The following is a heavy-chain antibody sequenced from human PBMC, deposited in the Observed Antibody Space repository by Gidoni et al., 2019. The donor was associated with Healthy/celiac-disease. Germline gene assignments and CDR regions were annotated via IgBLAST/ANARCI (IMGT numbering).Heavy chain of an antibody. CDR3: ARVSLGLWFGEPLDAFDI. V-gene: IGHV1-18*01. CDR1: GYTFTSHG. Sequence: QVQLVQSGAEVKKPGASVKVSCKASGYTFTSHGISWVRPAPGQGLEWMGWISAYNGNTNYAQKLQGRVTMTTDTSTSTAYMELRSLRSDDTAVYYCARVSLGLWFGEPLDAFDIWGQGTMVTVFS. CDR2: ISAYNGNT. D-gene: IGHD3-10*01. J-gene: IGHJ3*02.